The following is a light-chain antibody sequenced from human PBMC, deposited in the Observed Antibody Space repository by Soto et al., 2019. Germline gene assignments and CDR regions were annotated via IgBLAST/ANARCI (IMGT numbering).Light chain of an antibody. CDR2: RDS. J-gene: IGLJ2*01. CDR3: QVWDGNTVV. CDR1: YIGSKN. V-gene: IGLV3-9*01. Sequence: SYELTQPLSVSVALGQTARITCGGNYIGSKNAHWYQQKPGQAPLLVIYRDSNRPSGIPERFSGSNSGNTATLINSRAQAGDEADYYCQVWDGNTVVFGGGTKLTVL.